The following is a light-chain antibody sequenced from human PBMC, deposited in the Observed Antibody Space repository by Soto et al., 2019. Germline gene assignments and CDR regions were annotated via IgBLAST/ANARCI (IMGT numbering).Light chain of an antibody. Sequence: QSVLTQPASVSGSPGQSITIPCTGTSSDIGDYDYVSWYQQHPGKAPKVLISEVSNRPSGVSNRFSGSKSGNTASLTISGLQAEDEADYYCNSYATGNTRVFGTGTKATVL. CDR1: SSDIGDYDY. CDR2: EVS. CDR3: NSYATGNTRV. J-gene: IGLJ1*01. V-gene: IGLV2-14*01.